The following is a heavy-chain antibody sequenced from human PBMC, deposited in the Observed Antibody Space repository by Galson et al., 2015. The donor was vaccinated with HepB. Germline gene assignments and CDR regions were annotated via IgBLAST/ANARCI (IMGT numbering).Heavy chain of an antibody. V-gene: IGHV5-51*03. CDR3: AMSTYYDFWSGYYTGLNWYGMDV. Sequence: QSGAAVKKPGESLKISCKGSGYSFTSYWIGWVRQMPGKGLEWMGIIYPGDSDTRYSPSFQGQVTISADKSISTAYLQWSSLKASDTAMYYCAMSTYYDFWSGYYTGLNWYGMDVWGQGTTVTVSS. CDR2: IYPGDSDT. J-gene: IGHJ6*02. CDR1: GYSFTSYW. D-gene: IGHD3-3*01.